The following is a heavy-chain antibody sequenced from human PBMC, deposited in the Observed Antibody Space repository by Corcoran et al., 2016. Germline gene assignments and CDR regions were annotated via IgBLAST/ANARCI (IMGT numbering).Heavy chain of an antibody. V-gene: IGHV2-70*01. Sequence: QVTLRESGPALVKPTQTLTLTCTFSGFSLSTSGMCVSWIRQPPGKALEWLALIDWDDDKYYSTSLKTRLTISKDTSKNQVVLTMTNMDPVDTATYYCARTAQETYYYDSSGYYFDYWGQGTLVTVSS. J-gene: IGHJ4*02. CDR1: GFSLSTSGMC. D-gene: IGHD3-22*01. CDR3: ARTAQETYYYDSSGYYFDY. CDR2: IDWDDDK.